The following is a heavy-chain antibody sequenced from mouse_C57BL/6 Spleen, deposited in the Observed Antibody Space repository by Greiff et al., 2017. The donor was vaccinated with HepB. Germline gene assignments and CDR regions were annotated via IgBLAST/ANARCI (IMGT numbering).Heavy chain of an antibody. Sequence: QVQLQQPGAELVRPGSSVKLSCKASGYTFTSYWMHWVKQRPIQGLEWIGNIDPSDSETHYNQKFKDKATLTVDKSSSTAYMQLSSLTSEDSAVYYCARSLSYDYDGAMDYWGQVTSVTVSS. D-gene: IGHD2-4*01. CDR3: ARSLSYDYDGAMDY. J-gene: IGHJ4*01. CDR1: GYTFTSYW. V-gene: IGHV1-52*01. CDR2: IDPSDSET.